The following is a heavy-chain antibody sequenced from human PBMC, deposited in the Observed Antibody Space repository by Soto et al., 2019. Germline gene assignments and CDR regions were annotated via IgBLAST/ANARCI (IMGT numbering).Heavy chain of an antibody. V-gene: IGHV1-8*01. J-gene: IGHJ3*02. Sequence: ASVKVSCKASGYTFTSYDINWVRQATGQGLEWMGWMNPNSGNTGYAQKFQGRVTMTRNTSISTAYMELSSLRSEDTAVYYCASIYIWGSYRSGAFDIWGQGTMVTVSS. D-gene: IGHD3-16*02. CDR1: GYTFTSYD. CDR3: ASIYIWGSYRSGAFDI. CDR2: MNPNSGNT.